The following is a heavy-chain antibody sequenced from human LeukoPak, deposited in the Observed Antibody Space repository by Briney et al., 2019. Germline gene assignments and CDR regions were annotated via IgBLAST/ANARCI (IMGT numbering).Heavy chain of an antibody. D-gene: IGHD4-17*01. J-gene: IGHJ4*02. CDR2: ISGSGGST. CDR3: AKDPRGSVTTAFDY. Sequence: GGSLRLSCTASGFSFNNYWMSWVRQAPGKGLEWVSAISGSGGSTYYADSVKGRFTISRDNSKNTLYLQMNSLRAEDTAVYYCAKDPRGSVTTAFDYWGQGTLVTVSS. V-gene: IGHV3-23*01. CDR1: GFSFNNYW.